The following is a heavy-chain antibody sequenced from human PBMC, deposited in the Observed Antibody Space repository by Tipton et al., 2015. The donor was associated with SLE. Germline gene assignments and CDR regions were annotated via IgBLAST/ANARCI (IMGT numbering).Heavy chain of an antibody. V-gene: IGHV4-59*01. CDR1: GGSISSYY. J-gene: IGHJ3*02. CDR3: ARDDSVRVGAFDI. CDR2: IYYSGST. D-gene: IGHD3-10*01. Sequence: TLSLTCTVSGGSISSYYWSWIRQPPGKGLEWIGYIYYSGSTNYNPSLKSRVTISVDTSKNQFSLKLSSVTAADTAVYYCARDDSVRVGAFDIWGQGTMVTVSS.